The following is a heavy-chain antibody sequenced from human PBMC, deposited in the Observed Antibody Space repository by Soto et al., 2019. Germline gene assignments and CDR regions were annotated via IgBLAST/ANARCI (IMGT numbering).Heavy chain of an antibody. D-gene: IGHD3-3*01. Sequence: QVQLQESGPGLVKPSQTLSLTCTVSGGSISSGGYYWSWIRQHPGKGLEWIGYIYYSGSTYYSPSLKSRVTISVDTSKNQFSLKLSSVTAADTAVYYCARVLRGEGVVIGNGMDVWGQGTTVTVSS. CDR2: IYYSGST. V-gene: IGHV4-31*03. J-gene: IGHJ6*02. CDR1: GGSISSGGYY. CDR3: ARVLRGEGVVIGNGMDV.